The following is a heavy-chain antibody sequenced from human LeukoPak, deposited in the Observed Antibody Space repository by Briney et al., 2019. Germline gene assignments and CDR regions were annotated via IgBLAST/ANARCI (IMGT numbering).Heavy chain of an antibody. D-gene: IGHD3-10*01. CDR3: ARGSGYYGSGSSLDY. J-gene: IGHJ4*02. V-gene: IGHV4-30-4*08. CDR2: FYYSGST. CDR1: GVSISSGDYY. Sequence: SETLSLTCTVSGVSISSGDYYWSWIRQPPGKGLEWIGYFYYSGSTYYNPSLKSRVTISVDTSKNQFSLKLSSVTAADTAVYYCARGSGYYGSGSSLDYWGQGTLVTVSS.